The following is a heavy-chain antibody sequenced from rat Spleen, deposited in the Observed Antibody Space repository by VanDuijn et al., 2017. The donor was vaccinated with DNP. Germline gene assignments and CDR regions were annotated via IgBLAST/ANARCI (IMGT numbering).Heavy chain of an antibody. CDR2: ITSSGGST. V-gene: IGHV5S23*01. D-gene: IGHD5-1*01. CDR3: ARGSGTYYWYFDF. CDR1: GFTFSDYA. Sequence: EVQLVESGGGLVQPGNSLKLSCAASGFTFSDYAMAWVRQVPGKGLEWVASITSSGGSTYYPDSVKGRFTISRDNAKNTLYLQMNSLRSEDTATYYCARGSGTYYWYFDFWGPGTMVTVSS. J-gene: IGHJ1*01.